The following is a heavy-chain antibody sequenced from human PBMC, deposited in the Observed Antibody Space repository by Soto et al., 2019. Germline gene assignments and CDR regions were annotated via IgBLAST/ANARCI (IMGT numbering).Heavy chain of an antibody. J-gene: IGHJ4*02. CDR3: AKDISSIPES. D-gene: IGHD3-3*02. V-gene: IGHV3-74*01. CDR1: GFTFSSYW. Sequence: EVQLVESGGNLVLPGGSLRLSCAASGFTFSSYWMYWVRQAPGKGLVWVSRVNPDGSVTSYADSVKGRFTVSRDNAKNMLYLQMNNLRVEDTAIYYCAKDISSIPESWGQGTLVTLSS. CDR2: VNPDGSVT.